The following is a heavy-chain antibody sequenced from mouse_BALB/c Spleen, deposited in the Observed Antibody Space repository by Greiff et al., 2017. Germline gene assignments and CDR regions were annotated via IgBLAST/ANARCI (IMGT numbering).Heavy chain of an antibody. CDR2: IDPANGNT. V-gene: IGHV14-3*02. D-gene: IGHD2-1*01. CDR3: ARGYYGNWDAMGY. Sequence: EVQLQQSGAELVKPGASVKLSCTASGFNIKDTYMHWVKQRPEQGLEWIGRIDPANGNTKYDPKFQGKATITADTSSNTAYLQLSSLTSEDTAVYYCARGYYGNWDAMGYWGQGTSVTVSS. CDR1: GFNIKDTY. J-gene: IGHJ4*01.